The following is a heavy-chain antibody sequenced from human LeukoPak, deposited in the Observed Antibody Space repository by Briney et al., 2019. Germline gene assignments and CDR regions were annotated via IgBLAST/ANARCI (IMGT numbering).Heavy chain of an antibody. CDR1: GFSVSSNY. CDR2: LYSGGST. J-gene: IGHJ4*02. CDR3: AREFGAYSSGWSEY. Sequence: GGSLRLSCAASGFSVSSNYMSWVRQAPGKGLEWISVLYSGGSTNYADSVKGRFTTSRDDSKNTLYLQMNSLRAEDTAVYYCAREFGAYSSGWSEYWGQGTLVTVSS. D-gene: IGHD6-19*01. V-gene: IGHV3-53*01.